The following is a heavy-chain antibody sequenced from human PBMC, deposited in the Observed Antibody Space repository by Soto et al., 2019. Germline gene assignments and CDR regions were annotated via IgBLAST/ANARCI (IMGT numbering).Heavy chain of an antibody. Sequence: QVQLQESGPGLVKPSGTLSLTCAVSSGSISSSNWWSWVRQPPGKGMEWIGEIYPSGSTNYNPYLKSRVTTAVYKSKNQFSLKLSSVTAADTAVYYCARRGHYYGSGSYYDYWGQGTLVTVSS. CDR1: SGSISSSNW. V-gene: IGHV4-4*02. D-gene: IGHD3-10*01. CDR3: ARRGHYYGSGSYYDY. CDR2: IYPSGST. J-gene: IGHJ4*02.